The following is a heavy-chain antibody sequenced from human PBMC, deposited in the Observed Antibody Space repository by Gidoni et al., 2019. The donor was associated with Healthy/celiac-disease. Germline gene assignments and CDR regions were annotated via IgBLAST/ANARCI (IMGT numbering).Heavy chain of an antibody. CDR1: GFTFDDYA. CDR3: AKDVQQWLVPHFFDY. V-gene: IGHV3-9*01. D-gene: IGHD6-19*01. Sequence: EVQLVESGGGLVQPGRSLRLSCAASGFTFDDYAMHWVRQAPGKGLEWVSGISWNSGSIGYADSVKGRFTISRDNAKNSLYLQMNSLRAEDTALYYCAKDVQQWLVPHFFDYWGQGTLVTVSS. J-gene: IGHJ4*02. CDR2: ISWNSGSI.